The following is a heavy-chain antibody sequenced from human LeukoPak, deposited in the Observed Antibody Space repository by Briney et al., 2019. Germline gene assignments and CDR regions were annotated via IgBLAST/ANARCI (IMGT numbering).Heavy chain of an antibody. CDR2: ISYDGSNK. J-gene: IGHJ4*02. D-gene: IGHD3-22*01. V-gene: IGHV3-30*18. Sequence: GRSLRLSCAASGFTFSSSGMHWVRQAPGKGLEGVGVISYDGSNKYYADSVKGRFTISRDNSKNTLYLQMNSLRAGDTAVYYCAKDSYDRSGYYYYYFAYWGQGTQVTVSS. CDR3: AKDSYDRSGYYYYYFAY. CDR1: GFTFSSSG.